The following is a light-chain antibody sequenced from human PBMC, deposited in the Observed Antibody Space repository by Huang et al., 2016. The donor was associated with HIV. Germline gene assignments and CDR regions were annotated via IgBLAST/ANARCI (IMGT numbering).Light chain of an antibody. V-gene: IGKV1-5*03. J-gene: IGKJ3*01. Sequence: DIQMTQSPSTLSASVGDRVTITCRASQNIFSWLAWYQQKPGKAPNLLIYKASSLETGVPSMFSGSGSATEFTLTISSLQPDDFATYYCQQYNNYPYTFGPGTKVDIK. CDR3: QQYNNYPYT. CDR2: KAS. CDR1: QNIFSW.